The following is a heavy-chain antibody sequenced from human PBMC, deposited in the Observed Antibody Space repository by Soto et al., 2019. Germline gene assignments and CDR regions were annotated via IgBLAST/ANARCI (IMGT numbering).Heavy chain of an antibody. CDR1: GDSVSSDITS. CDR2: TYYRSKWFH. Sequence: QGQLQQSGPGLVKPSQTLSLTCAISGDSVSSDITSWNWIRQSPSRGLEWLGRTYYRSKWFHDYAASVKSRITINPDTSKNQFSLELNSMTTADTAVYYCARGNALDVWGQGTVVTVSS. CDR3: ARGNALDV. V-gene: IGHV6-1*01. J-gene: IGHJ3*01. D-gene: IGHD3-10*01.